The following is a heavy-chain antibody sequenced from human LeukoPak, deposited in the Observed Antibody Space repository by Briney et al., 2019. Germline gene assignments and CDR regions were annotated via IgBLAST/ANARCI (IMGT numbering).Heavy chain of an antibody. CDR1: GFTFSSYA. CDR3: VKDGGGDIVVVPAAMGINYFDY. V-gene: IGHV3-64D*06. D-gene: IGHD2-2*01. CDR2: ISSNGGST. Sequence: PGGSLRLSCSASGFTFSSYAMHWVRQAPGKGLEYVSAISSNGGSTYYADSVKGRLTISRDNSKNTLYLQMSSLRAEDTAVYYCVKDGGGDIVVVPAAMGINYFDYWGQGTLVTVSS. J-gene: IGHJ4*02.